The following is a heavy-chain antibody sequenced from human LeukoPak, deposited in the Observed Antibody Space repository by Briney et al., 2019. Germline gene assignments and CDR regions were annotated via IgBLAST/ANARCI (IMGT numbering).Heavy chain of an antibody. V-gene: IGHV3-30*04. CDR2: ISYDGSNK. D-gene: IGHD6-19*01. J-gene: IGHJ4*02. CDR3: ARRESSGWYSDY. CDR1: GFTFSSYS. Sequence: GRSLRLSCAASGFTFSSYSMHWVRQAPGKGLEWVAVISYDGSNKYYADSVKGRFTISRDNSKNTLYLQMNSLRAEDTAVYYWARRESSGWYSDYWGQGTLVTVSP.